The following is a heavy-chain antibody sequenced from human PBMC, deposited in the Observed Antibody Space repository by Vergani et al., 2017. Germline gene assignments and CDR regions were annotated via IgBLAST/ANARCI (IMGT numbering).Heavy chain of an antibody. D-gene: IGHD6-19*01. CDR1: GFTFSSYA. J-gene: IGHJ4*02. CDR2: ISSNGGGT. CDR3: ARGAVADTFDY. V-gene: IGHV3-64D*06. Sequence: EVQLVESGGGLVQPGGSLRLSCSASGFTFSSYAMHWVRQAPGKGPEYVSAISSNGGGTYYADSVKGRFAISRDNSKNTLYLQMSSLRPEDTAVYYCARGAVADTFDYWGQGTLVTVSS.